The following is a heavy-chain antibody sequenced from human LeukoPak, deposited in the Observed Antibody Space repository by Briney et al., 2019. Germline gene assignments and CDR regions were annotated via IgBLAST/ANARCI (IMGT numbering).Heavy chain of an antibody. CDR1: GFNFISYN. Sequence: AGGSLRLSCAASGFNFISYNMNWVRQAPGKGLEWVSSISSGSSYIYYADSVKGRFTISRDNAKNSLFLQMNSLRAEDTAVYYCVSSRGYWGQGTLVTVSS. J-gene: IGHJ4*02. CDR2: ISSGSSYI. CDR3: VSSRGY. V-gene: IGHV3-21*01.